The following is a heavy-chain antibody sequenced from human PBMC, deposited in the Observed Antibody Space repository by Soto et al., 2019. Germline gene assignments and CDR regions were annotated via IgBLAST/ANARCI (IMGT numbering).Heavy chain of an antibody. CDR1: GFTFSSYA. CDR3: ATRKELRFLEWLRDAFDI. Sequence: PGGSLRLSCAASGFTFSSYAMSWVRQAPGKGLEWVSAISGSGGSTYYADSVKGRFTISRDNSKNTLYLQMNSLRAEDTAVYYCATRKELRFLEWLRDAFDIWGQGTMVTVPS. J-gene: IGHJ3*02. D-gene: IGHD3-3*01. V-gene: IGHV3-23*01. CDR2: ISGSGGST.